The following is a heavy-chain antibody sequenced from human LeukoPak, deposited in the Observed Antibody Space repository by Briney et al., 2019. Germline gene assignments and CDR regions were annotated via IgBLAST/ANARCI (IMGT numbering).Heavy chain of an antibody. Sequence: SETLSLTCTVSGGSISSYYWSWIRQPAGKGLEWIGRIYTSGSTNYNPSLKSRVTMSVDTSKNQFSPKLSSVTAADTAVYYCARGGSSSSEFDYWGQGTLVTVSS. CDR2: IYTSGST. J-gene: IGHJ4*02. D-gene: IGHD6-6*01. CDR3: ARGGSSSSEFDY. V-gene: IGHV4-4*07. CDR1: GGSISSYY.